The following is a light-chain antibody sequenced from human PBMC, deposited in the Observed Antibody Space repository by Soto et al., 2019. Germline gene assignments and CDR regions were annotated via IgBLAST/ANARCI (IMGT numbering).Light chain of an antibody. CDR3: HQYNYWPT. Sequence: EIVMTQSPDILSVSPGERATLSCRASQSVSSNLAWYQQKPGQSPRLLIYGASTRATGIPVRFSGSGSGTEFTLTISSLQSEDFAVYYCHQYNYWPTFVQGTKVDIK. J-gene: IGKJ1*01. V-gene: IGKV3-15*01. CDR2: GAS. CDR1: QSVSSN.